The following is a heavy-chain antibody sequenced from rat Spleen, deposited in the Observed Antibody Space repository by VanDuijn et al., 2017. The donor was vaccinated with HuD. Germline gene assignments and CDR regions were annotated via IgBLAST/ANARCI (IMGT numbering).Heavy chain of an antibody. CDR2: ISYDGGST. J-gene: IGHJ2*01. CDR1: GFTFSNYD. CDR3: AVAGYGY. V-gene: IGHV5-7*01. D-gene: IGHD4-3*01. Sequence: EVQLVESGGGLVQPGRSLKLSCAASGFTFSNYDMAWVRQAPKAGLEWVATISYDGGSTNYRDSVKGRFTISRDNAENTVYLQMNSLRSEDTATYYCAVAGYGYWGQGVMVTVSS.